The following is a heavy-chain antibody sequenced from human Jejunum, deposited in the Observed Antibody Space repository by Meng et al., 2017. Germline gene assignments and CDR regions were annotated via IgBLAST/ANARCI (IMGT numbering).Heavy chain of an antibody. Sequence: GGSLRLSCTASGFTFGDYDMSWVRQAPGKGLEWVGFIRSKAYGGTTEYAAPVKGRFTISRDDSKSVAYLQMNSLKTEDTAVYYCTRDPRPPMAYYYYGMDVWGQGTTVTVSS. V-gene: IGHV3-49*04. CDR2: IRSKAYGGTT. J-gene: IGHJ6*02. CDR3: TRDPRPPMAYYYYGMDV. D-gene: IGHD3-10*01. CDR1: GFTFGDYD.